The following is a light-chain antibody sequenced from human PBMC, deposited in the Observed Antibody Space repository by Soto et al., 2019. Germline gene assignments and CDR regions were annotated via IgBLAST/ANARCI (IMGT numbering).Light chain of an antibody. CDR3: QQYNNWPPKQYT. J-gene: IGKJ2*01. CDR1: QSVSSN. Sequence: EIVMTQSPATPSVSPGERATLSCRASQSVSSNLAWYQHKPGQAPRLLIYGASTRATVIPARFSASGSGTEFSLTISSLQSEDFAGYYCQQYNNWPPKQYTFGKGTKLEIK. V-gene: IGKV3-15*01. CDR2: GAS.